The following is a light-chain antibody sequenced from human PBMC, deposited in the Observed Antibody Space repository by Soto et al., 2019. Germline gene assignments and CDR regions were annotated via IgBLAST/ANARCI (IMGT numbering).Light chain of an antibody. CDR2: EDH. CDR1: GANIGSNY. J-gene: IGLJ3*02. CDR3: GSWDSSLSAGV. Sequence: QSVLTQPPSVSAAPGQKVTLSCSGSGANIGSNYVSWYQQVPGTAPNLLIYEDHKRPSAIPDRFSGSKSGTSATLDITGLQTGDEAYYYCGSWDSSLSAGVFGGGTKLTVL. V-gene: IGLV1-51*02.